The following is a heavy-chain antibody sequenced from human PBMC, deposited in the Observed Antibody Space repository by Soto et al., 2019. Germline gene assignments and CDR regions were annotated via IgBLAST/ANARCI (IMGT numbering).Heavy chain of an antibody. CDR1: GYTFTSYA. CDR3: ARVDTAMVRYYYYGMDV. D-gene: IGHD5-18*01. CDR2: INAGNGST. Sequence: GASVKVSCKSSGYTFTSYAMHWVLQAPGQRLEWMGWINAGNGSTKYSQKFQGRVTITRDTSASTAYMELSSLRSEDTAVYYCARVDTAMVRYYYYGMDVWGQGTTVTVSS. J-gene: IGHJ6*02. V-gene: IGHV1-3*01.